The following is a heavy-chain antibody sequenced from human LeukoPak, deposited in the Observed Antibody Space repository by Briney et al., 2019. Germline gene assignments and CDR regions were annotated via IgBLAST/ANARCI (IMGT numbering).Heavy chain of an antibody. J-gene: IGHJ4*02. CDR1: GYTFTSYG. Sequence: EASVKVSCKASGYTFTSYGISWVRQAPGQGLEWMGWISAYNGNTNYAQKLQGRVTMTRNTSISTAYMELSSLRSEDTAVYYCARVSTSTTGDYWGQGTLVTVSS. CDR3: ARVSTSTTGDY. V-gene: IGHV1-18*01. D-gene: IGHD1-14*01. CDR2: ISAYNGNT.